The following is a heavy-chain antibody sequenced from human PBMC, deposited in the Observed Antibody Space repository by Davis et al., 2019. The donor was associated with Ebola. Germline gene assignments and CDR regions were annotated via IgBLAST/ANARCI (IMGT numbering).Heavy chain of an antibody. CDR1: GTSMISGGYY. J-gene: IGHJ4*02. CDR3: AISNLWEVDS. Sequence: MPSETLSLTCTVSGTSMISGGYYWTWIRQHPGRGLEWIGYISYVGRTSYNPSLKSRITISEDTSKNQFSLKLSSVTAADTAVYYCAISNLWEVDSWGQGSLVTVSS. D-gene: IGHD1-26*01. CDR2: ISYVGRT. V-gene: IGHV4-31*03.